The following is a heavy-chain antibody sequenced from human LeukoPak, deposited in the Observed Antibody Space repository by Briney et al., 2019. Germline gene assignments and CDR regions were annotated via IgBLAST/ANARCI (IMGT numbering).Heavy chain of an antibody. J-gene: IGHJ4*02. CDR1: GYSISSCYI. CDR2: IYNSGST. Sequence: SETLSLTCAVSGYSISSCYIWGCLRHPPGKGVGWIGSIYNSGSTYYNPSLKSRVTISVDTSKNHFSLKLSSVTAADTAVYYCARLRDHSSSSPFDYWGQGTLVTVSS. CDR3: ARLRDHSSSSPFDY. V-gene: IGHV4-38-2*01. D-gene: IGHD6-6*01.